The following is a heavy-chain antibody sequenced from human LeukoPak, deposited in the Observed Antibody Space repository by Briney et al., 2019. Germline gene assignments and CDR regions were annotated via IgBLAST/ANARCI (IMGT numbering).Heavy chain of an antibody. CDR2: ISGSGGST. D-gene: IGHD2-2*01. CDR3: ATVVVPAADYYYYYGMDV. Sequence: PGGSLRLSCAASGNYWMHWVRQAPGKGLEWVSAISGSGGSTYYADSVKGRFTISRDNSKNTLYLQMNSLRAEDTAVYYCATVVVPAADYYYYYGMDVWGQGTTVTVSS. J-gene: IGHJ6*02. V-gene: IGHV3-23*01. CDR1: GNYW.